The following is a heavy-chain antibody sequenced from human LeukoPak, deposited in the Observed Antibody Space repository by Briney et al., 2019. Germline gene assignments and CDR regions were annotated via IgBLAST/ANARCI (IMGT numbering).Heavy chain of an antibody. CDR3: AREDGYNTLDY. CDR2: IIPIFGTA. V-gene: IGHV1-69*13. D-gene: IGHD5-24*01. J-gene: IGHJ4*02. Sequence: ASVKVSCKASGGTLSSYAISWVRQAPGQGLEWMGGIIPIFGTANYAQKFQGRVTITADESTSTAYMELSSLRSEDTAVYYCAREDGYNTLDYWGQGTLVTVSS. CDR1: GGTLSSYA.